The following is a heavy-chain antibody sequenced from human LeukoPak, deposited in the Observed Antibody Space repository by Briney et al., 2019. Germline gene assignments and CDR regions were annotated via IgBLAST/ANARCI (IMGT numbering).Heavy chain of an antibody. D-gene: IGHD3-16*02. Sequence: GGSLRLSCAASGFTFSSYGMHWVRQAPGKGLEWVAVISYDGSNKYYADSVKGRFTISRDNSKNTLYLQMNSLRAEDTAVYYCARDRYSFDYWGQGTLVTVSS. CDR2: ISYDGSNK. V-gene: IGHV3-30*03. CDR3: ARDRYSFDY. CDR1: GFTFSSYG. J-gene: IGHJ4*02.